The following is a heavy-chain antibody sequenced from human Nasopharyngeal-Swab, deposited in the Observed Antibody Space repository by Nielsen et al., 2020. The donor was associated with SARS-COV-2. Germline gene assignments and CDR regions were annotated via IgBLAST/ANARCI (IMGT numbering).Heavy chain of an antibody. D-gene: IGHD2-21*02. CDR1: GGTFSSYA. Sequence: SVKVSCKASGGTFSSYAISWVRQAPGQGLEWMGGIIPIFGTANYAQKFQGRVTITADESTSTAYMELSSLRSEDTAVYYCASNPYCGGDCYGAFDIWGQGTMVTVPS. CDR2: IIPIFGTA. J-gene: IGHJ3*02. V-gene: IGHV1-69*13. CDR3: ASNPYCGGDCYGAFDI.